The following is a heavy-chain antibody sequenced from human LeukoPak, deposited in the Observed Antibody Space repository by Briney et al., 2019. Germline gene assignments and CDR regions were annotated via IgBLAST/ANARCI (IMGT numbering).Heavy chain of an antibody. V-gene: IGHV4-59*08. CDR1: GGSISSYY. CDR2: TYYSGST. Sequence: SETLSLTCTVSGGSISSYYWSWIRQPPGKGLEWIGYTYYSGSTNYNPSLKSRVTISVDTSKNQFSLKLSSVTAADTAVYYCARHLEGRAPIYSGNWGQGTLVTVSS. D-gene: IGHD1-26*01. J-gene: IGHJ4*02. CDR3: ARHLEGRAPIYSGN.